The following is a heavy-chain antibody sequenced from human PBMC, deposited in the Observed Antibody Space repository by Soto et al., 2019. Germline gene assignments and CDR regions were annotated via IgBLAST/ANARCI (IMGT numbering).Heavy chain of an antibody. CDR3: ARNARRTAVYYYYGMDV. Sequence: SETLSLTCAVYGGSFSGYYWSWIRQPPGKGLEWIGEINHSGSTNYNPSLKSRVTISVDTSKNQFSLKLSSVTAADTAVYYCARNARRTAVYYYYGMDVWGQGTTVTVSS. V-gene: IGHV4-34*01. CDR2: INHSGST. J-gene: IGHJ6*02. CDR1: GGSFSGYY.